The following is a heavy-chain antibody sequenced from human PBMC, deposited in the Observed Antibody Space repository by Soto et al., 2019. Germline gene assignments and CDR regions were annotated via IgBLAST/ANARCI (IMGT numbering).Heavy chain of an antibody. CDR1: GFTFSSYG. J-gene: IGHJ3*02. D-gene: IGHD6-19*01. CDR3: AREDSSGWYSGSAFDI. V-gene: IGHV3-33*01. Sequence: ESGGGVVQPGRSLRLSCAASGFTFSSYGMHWVRQAPGKGLEWVAVIWYDGSNKYYADSVKGRFTISRDNSKNTLYLQMNSLRAEDTAVYYCAREDSSGWYSGSAFDIWGQGTMVTVSS. CDR2: IWYDGSNK.